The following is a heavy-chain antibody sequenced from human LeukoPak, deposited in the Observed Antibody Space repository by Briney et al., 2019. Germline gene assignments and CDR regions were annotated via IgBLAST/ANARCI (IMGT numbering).Heavy chain of an antibody. CDR1: GGSISSYY. V-gene: IGHV4-4*07. J-gene: IGHJ4*02. CDR2: IYTSGST. CDR3: ARGGGYCSSTSCSYYFDY. D-gene: IGHD2-2*01. Sequence: TSETLSLTCTVSGGSISSYYWSWIRQPAGKGLEWIGRIYTSGSTNYNPSLKSRVTISVDTSKNQFSLKLSSVTAADTAVYYCARGGGYCSSTSCSYYFDYWGQGTLVTVSS.